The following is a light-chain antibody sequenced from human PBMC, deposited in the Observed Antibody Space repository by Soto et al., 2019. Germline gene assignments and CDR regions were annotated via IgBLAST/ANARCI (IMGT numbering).Light chain of an antibody. CDR1: QSVSNNY. Sequence: IVLSQSPGTLSLSPLEIATLSCRASQSVSNNYLAWYQQKPGQAPRLLIYGASTRATGIPARFSGSGSGTEFTLTISSLQPEDFATYYCQQANSFPPWTFGQGTKVDI. J-gene: IGKJ1*01. CDR2: GAS. V-gene: IGKV3D-7*01. CDR3: QQANSFPPWT.